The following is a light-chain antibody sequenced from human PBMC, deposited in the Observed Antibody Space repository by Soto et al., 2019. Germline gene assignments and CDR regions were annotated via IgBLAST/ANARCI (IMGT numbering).Light chain of an antibody. J-gene: IGLJ1*01. CDR3: SSYTTSSTPYV. V-gene: IGLV2-14*01. Sequence: QSVLTQPASVSGSPGQSITISCTGTSRDVGDYNYVSWYQQHPGKAPKLMIYEVSNRPSGVSNRFSGSKSGNTASLTISGLRAEDEADYYCSSYTTSSTPYVFGTGTKLTVL. CDR1: SRDVGDYNY. CDR2: EVS.